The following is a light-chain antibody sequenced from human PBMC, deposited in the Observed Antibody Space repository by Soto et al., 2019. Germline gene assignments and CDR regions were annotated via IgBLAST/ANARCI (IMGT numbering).Light chain of an antibody. CDR1: QTVRNNY. CDR2: GTS. Sequence: EFVLTQSPGTLSLSPGERATLSCRASQTVRNNYLAWYQQKPGQAPRLLIHGTSNRATGIPDRFSGSGSGTDFILTITRLEPEDFAVYYCQQYGTSSLTFGQGTKVDIK. CDR3: QQYGTSSLT. J-gene: IGKJ1*01. V-gene: IGKV3-20*01.